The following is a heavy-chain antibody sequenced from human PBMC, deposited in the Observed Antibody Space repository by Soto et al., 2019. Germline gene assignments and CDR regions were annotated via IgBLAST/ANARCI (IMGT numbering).Heavy chain of an antibody. CDR2: IIPIFGTT. J-gene: IGHJ5*02. D-gene: IGHD3-22*01. Sequence: SVKVSCKASGGTFGSYAITGVRQAPGQGLEWVGRIIPIFGTTNYAQNLQGRVTISADKSTLTSYMELHSLTSDDTALYYCARDRTDSGYYTNWLDPWGQGTQVTVSS. V-gene: IGHV1-69*06. CDR3: ARDRTDSGYYTNWLDP. CDR1: GGTFGSYA.